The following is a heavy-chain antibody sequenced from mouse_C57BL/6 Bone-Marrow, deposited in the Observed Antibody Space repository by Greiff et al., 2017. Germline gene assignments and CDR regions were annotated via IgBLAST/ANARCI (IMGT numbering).Heavy chain of an antibody. CDR1: GYTFTSYW. CDR2: FDPSDSYT. Sequence: QVQLQQPGPELVMPGASVKLSCKASGYTFTSYWMHWVKQRPGQSLEWIGEFDPSDSYTNYNQKFKGKSTLTVDKSSSTAYMQLSSLTSEDSAVYYCARLVIYYYGSSFHYFDYWGQGTTLTVSS. D-gene: IGHD1-1*01. J-gene: IGHJ2*01. V-gene: IGHV1-69*01. CDR3: ARLVIYYYGSSFHYFDY.